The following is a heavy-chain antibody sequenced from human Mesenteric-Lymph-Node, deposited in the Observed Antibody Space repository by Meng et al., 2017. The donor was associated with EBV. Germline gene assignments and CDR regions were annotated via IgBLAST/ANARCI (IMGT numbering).Heavy chain of an antibody. CDR2: IGRSGSPI. CDR1: GSTFSDYY. Sequence: QGERVESGGGFVNPGGSLRPSCAASGSTFSDYYMTWIRQAPGKGLEWISYIGRSGSPIYYADSVKGRFTISRDNAKNSLYLQMNSLRAEDTAVYYCAGGWFGELYPIDYWGQGTLVTVSS. CDR3: AGGWFGELYPIDY. J-gene: IGHJ4*02. V-gene: IGHV3-11*01. D-gene: IGHD3-10*01.